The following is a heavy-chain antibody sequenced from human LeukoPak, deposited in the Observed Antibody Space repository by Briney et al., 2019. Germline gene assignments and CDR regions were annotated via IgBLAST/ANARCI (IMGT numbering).Heavy chain of an antibody. D-gene: IGHD6-19*01. Sequence: PGGSLRLSCAASGFTFSSYGMHWVRRAPGKGLEWVAVISYDGGKTSYADSVKGRFTISRDNSRNTLYLQMNSLRVEDTAVYFCAKASGIAVAATKIDYWGQGNLVIVSS. J-gene: IGHJ4*02. CDR2: ISYDGGKT. CDR1: GFTFSSYG. V-gene: IGHV3-30*18. CDR3: AKASGIAVAATKIDY.